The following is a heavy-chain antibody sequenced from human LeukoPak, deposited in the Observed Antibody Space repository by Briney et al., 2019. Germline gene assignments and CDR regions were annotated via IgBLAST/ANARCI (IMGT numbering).Heavy chain of an antibody. CDR3: ARDSRSNRSGYSFAWMGFQDYYYYGMDV. J-gene: IGHJ6*02. D-gene: IGHD5-18*01. CDR2: IWYDGSNK. V-gene: IGHV3-33*01. Sequence: PGGSLRLSCAASGFTFSSYGMHWVRQAPGKGLEWVAVIWYDGSNKYYADSVKGRFTISRDNSKNTLYLQMNSLRAEDTAVYCCARDSRSNRSGYSFAWMGFQDYYYYGMDVWGQGTTVTVSS. CDR1: GFTFSSYG.